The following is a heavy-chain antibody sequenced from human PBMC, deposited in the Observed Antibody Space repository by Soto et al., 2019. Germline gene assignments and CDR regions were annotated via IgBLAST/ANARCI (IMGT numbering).Heavy chain of an antibody. J-gene: IGHJ6*02. Sequence: ASVKVSCKASGGTFSSYAISWVRQAPGQGLEWMGGIIPIFGTANYAQKFQGRVTITADESTSTAYMELSSLRSEDTAVYYCARGGLESFVRGYYYGMDVWGQGTTVTVSS. CDR3: ARGGLESFVRGYYYGMDV. CDR1: GGTFSSYA. CDR2: IIPIFGTA. V-gene: IGHV1-69*13. D-gene: IGHD3-10*02.